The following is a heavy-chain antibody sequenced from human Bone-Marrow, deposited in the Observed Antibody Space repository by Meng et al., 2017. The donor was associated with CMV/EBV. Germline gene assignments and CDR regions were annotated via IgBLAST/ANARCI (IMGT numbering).Heavy chain of an antibody. D-gene: IGHD2-2*01. CDR1: GFTFSSYG. Sequence: GGSLRLSCAASGFTFSSYGMHWVRQAPGKGLEWVAFIRYDGSNKYYADSVKGRFTISRDNSKNTLYLQMNSLRAEDTAVYLWAKVRGYVVVTAADWGQGTLVTVSS. CDR2: IRYDGSNK. J-gene: IGHJ4*02. V-gene: IGHV3-30*02. CDR3: AKVRGYVVVTAAD.